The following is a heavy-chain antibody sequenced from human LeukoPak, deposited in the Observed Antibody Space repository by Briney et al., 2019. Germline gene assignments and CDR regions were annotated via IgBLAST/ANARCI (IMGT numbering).Heavy chain of an antibody. Sequence: GGSLRLSCAAPGFTFSSYAMSWVRQAPGKGLEWVSAISGSGGSTYYADSVKGRFTISRDNSKNTLYLQMNSLRAEDTAVYYCAKGGLIQLRFSDYWGQGTLVTVSS. D-gene: IGHD5-18*01. J-gene: IGHJ4*02. CDR3: AKGGLIQLRFSDY. V-gene: IGHV3-23*01. CDR1: GFTFSSYA. CDR2: ISGSGGST.